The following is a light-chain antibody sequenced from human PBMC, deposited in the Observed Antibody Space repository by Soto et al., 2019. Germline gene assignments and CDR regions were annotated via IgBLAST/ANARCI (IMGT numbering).Light chain of an antibody. CDR3: QSYDNSLNGVV. CDR2: SDT. CDR1: SSNLGAGHN. Sequence: QSVLTQPPSVSGAPGQGVAISCTGTSSNLGAGHNVHWYQQLPGTVPKLLIYSDTNRPSGVPDRFSASKSATSAVLAITGLQAEDEGDYFCQSYDNSLNGVVFGGGTQLTVL. V-gene: IGLV1-40*01. J-gene: IGLJ3*02.